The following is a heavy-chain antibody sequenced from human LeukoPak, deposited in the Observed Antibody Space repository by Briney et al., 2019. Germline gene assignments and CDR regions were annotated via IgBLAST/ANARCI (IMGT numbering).Heavy chain of an antibody. CDR1: GGSFSGYY. V-gene: IGHV4-34*01. CDR3: ARHQVLLWFGELLGWFDP. Sequence: SETLSLTCAVYGGSFSGYYWSWIRQPPGKGLEWIGEINHSGSTNYNPSLKSRVTISVGTSKNQFSLKLSSVTAADTAVYYCARHQVLLWFGELLGWFDPWGQGTLVTVSS. J-gene: IGHJ5*02. CDR2: INHSGST. D-gene: IGHD3-10*01.